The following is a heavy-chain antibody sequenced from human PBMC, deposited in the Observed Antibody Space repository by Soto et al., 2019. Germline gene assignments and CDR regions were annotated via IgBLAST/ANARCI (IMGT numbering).Heavy chain of an antibody. CDR3: ARDVRRLARRSAKYYTAFDI. V-gene: IGHV4-59*01. CDR2: IHSSGST. Sequence: SETLSLTCTVSGGSISGYYWSWIRQPPGKGLEWIEYIHSSGSTNYNPSLKSRFTISVDTSKNQFSLKVSPVTAAATAVYYCARDVRRLARRSAKYYTAFDIGCQGTMVTVSS. J-gene: IGHJ3*02. D-gene: IGHD3-10*01. CDR1: GGSISGYY.